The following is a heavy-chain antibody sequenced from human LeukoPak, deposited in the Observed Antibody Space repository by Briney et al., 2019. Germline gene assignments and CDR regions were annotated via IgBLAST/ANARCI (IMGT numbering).Heavy chain of an antibody. J-gene: IGHJ4*02. CDR3: ARTADGEFDV. CDR2: INNPGTTI. D-gene: IGHD4-17*01. V-gene: IGHV3-11*01. CDR1: GFSFGDFY. Sequence: GGSLRLSCVASGFSFGDFYMNWIRQAPGKALEWVAFINNPGTTIHYADSVRGRFTISRDNARSSLSLQINSLRVEDTAVYYCARTADGEFDVWGQGTLVTVSS.